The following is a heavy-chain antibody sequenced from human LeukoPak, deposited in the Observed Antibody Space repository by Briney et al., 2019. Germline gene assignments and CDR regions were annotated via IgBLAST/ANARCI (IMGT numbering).Heavy chain of an antibody. D-gene: IGHD3-22*01. Sequence: ASVKVSCKASGYTFTSYGITWMRQAPGQGLEWMGWTSVYTGNTHYAQKLQGRVTMTTDTPTSTAYMKLGSLRSDDTAVYYCARQSYYESSVSRPVDYWGQGTLVTVSS. J-gene: IGHJ4*02. CDR3: ARQSYYESSVSRPVDY. CDR1: GYTFTSYG. CDR2: TSVYTGNT. V-gene: IGHV1-18*01.